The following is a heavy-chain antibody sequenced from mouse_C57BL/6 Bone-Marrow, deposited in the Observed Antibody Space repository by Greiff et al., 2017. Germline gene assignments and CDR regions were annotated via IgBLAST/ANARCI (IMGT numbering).Heavy chain of an antibody. J-gene: IGHJ3*01. CDR2: ISGGGGNT. D-gene: IGHD1-1*01. CDR3: ARHPYYYGSSWFAY. Sequence: DVMLVESGGGLVKPGGSLKLSCAASGFTFSSYTMSWVRQTPEKRLEWVATISGGGGNTYYPDSVKGRFTISRANAKNTLYQQMGSLRSEDPALYYCARHPYYYGSSWFAYWGQGTLVTVSA. V-gene: IGHV5-9*01. CDR1: GFTFSSYT.